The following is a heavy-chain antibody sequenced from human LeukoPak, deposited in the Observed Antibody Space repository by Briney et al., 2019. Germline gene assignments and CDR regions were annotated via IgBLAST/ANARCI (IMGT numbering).Heavy chain of an antibody. V-gene: IGHV4-39*01. CDR2: IYYSGST. CDR1: GGSISSSSYY. CDR3: ARSLGYCSGGTCYSFDY. J-gene: IGHJ4*02. D-gene: IGHD2-15*01. Sequence: PSETLSLTCTVSGGSISSSSYYWGWIRQPPGKGLEWIGSIYYSGSTYYNPSLKSRVTISVGTSKNQFSLKLSSVTAADTAVYYCARSLGYCSGGTCYSFDYWGQGTLGTVSS.